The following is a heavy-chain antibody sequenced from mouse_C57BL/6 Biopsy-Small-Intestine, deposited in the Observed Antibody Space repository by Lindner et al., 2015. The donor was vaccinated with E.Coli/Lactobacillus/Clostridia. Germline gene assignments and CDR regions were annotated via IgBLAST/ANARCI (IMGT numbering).Heavy chain of an antibody. CDR2: INPRDGSS. V-gene: IGHV1-85*01. D-gene: IGHD3-2*02. CDR3: SRTSQATSHYYSLDY. J-gene: IGHJ4*01. Sequence: VQLQESGPELVKPGASVKLSCKASGYTFPSFDINWVKQRPGQGLEWIGWINPRDGSSKYNERFKGKATLTADTSSSTTYMELHSLTSEDSAVYFCSRTSQATSHYYSLDYWGQGTSVNVSS. CDR1: GYTFPSFD.